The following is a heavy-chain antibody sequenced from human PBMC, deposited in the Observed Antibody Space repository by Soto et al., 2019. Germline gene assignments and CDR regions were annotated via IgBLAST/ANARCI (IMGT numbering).Heavy chain of an antibody. Sequence: QVQLQESGPGLVKPSQTLSLTCTVSGGSISSGGYYWSWIRQHPGKGLEWIGYIYYSGSTYYNPSLKSRVTISDDTSKNQFSLKLSSVTAADTAVYYCARVLYCSGGSCYAFEPWGQGTLVTVSS. CDR1: GGSISSGGYY. J-gene: IGHJ5*02. V-gene: IGHV4-31*03. D-gene: IGHD2-15*01. CDR3: ARVLYCSGGSCYAFEP. CDR2: IYYSGST.